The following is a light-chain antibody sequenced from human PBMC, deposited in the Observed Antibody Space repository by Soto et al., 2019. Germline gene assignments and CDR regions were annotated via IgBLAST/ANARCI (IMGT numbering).Light chain of an antibody. CDR2: LGS. CDR3: MQTLQTPKA. J-gene: IGKJ4*01. CDR1: QSLLHSNVYNY. Sequence: DIVMTQSPLSLPVTPGEPASISCRSSQSLLHSNVYNYLHWYLQKPGHSPQLLIYLGSNRASGVPDRFIGSGSGTDFTLRISRVEAEDVRVYYCMQTLQTPKAFGGGTKVEIK. V-gene: IGKV2-28*01.